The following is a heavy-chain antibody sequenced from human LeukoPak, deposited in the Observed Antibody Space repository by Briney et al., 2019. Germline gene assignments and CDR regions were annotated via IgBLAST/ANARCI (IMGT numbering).Heavy chain of an antibody. J-gene: IGHJ4*02. CDR1: GFTVSSNY. Sequence: GGSLRLSCAASGFTVSSNYMSWVRQAPGKGLEWVSVIYSGGSTYYADSVKGRFTISRDNSKNTLYLQMNSLRAEDTAVYYCALSIAARPILDYWGQGTLVTVSS. D-gene: IGHD6-6*01. V-gene: IGHV3-53*01. CDR2: IYSGGST. CDR3: ALSIAARPILDY.